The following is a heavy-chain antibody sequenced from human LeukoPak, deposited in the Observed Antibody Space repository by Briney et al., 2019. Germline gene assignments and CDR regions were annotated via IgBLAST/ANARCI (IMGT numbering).Heavy chain of an antibody. V-gene: IGHV3-21*01. Sequence: GGSLRLSCAASGFTFSSYSMNWVRQAPGKGLEWVSSISSSSSYIYYADSVKGRFTISRDNAKDSLYLQMYSLRAEDTAVYYCARMRGIAPGYFDLWGRGTLVTVSS. CDR1: GFTFSSYS. CDR3: ARMRGIAPGYFDL. CDR2: ISSSSSYI. D-gene: IGHD6-13*01. J-gene: IGHJ2*01.